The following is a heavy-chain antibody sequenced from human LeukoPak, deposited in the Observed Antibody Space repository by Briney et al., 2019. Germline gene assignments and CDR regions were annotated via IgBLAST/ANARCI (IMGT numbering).Heavy chain of an antibody. D-gene: IGHD2-2*01. CDR1: GGSISSGGYS. V-gene: IGHV4-30-2*01. CDR3: ARVRCSSTSCYPYYYYGMDV. CDR2: IYHSGST. J-gene: IGHJ6*02. Sequence: PSQTLSLTCAVSGGSISSGGYSWSWIRQPPGKGLEWIGHIYHSGSTYYNPSLKSRVTISVDRSKNQFSLKLSSVTAADTAVYYCARVRCSSTSCYPYYYYGMDVWGQGTTVTVSS.